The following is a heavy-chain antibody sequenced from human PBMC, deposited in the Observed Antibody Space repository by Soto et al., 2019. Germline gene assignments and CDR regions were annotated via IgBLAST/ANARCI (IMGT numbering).Heavy chain of an antibody. CDR3: AIDGAAGRAVGV. D-gene: IGHD6-13*01. CDR1: GFIFSTHG. J-gene: IGHJ6*02. CDR2: INAGGNYE. V-gene: IGHV3-21*01. Sequence: GGSLRLSCAASGFIFSTHGTNWVRQAPGKGPEWVASINAGGNYEDHADSVKGRFTISRDNAKNSLYLQMNSLRAADTAVYYCAIDGAAGRAVGVWGQGTTVTVSS.